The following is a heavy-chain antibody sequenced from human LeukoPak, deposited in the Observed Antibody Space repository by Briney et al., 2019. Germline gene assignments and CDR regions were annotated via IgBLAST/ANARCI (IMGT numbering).Heavy chain of an antibody. CDR1: GGSNSSYY. CDR3: ARRGYCGYGARGGHWYFDL. J-gene: IGHJ2*01. Sequence: SETLSLTCTFSGGSNSSYYWSWIRQPPGKGLEWIGYIYYSGSTNYNPSLKSRVTISVDTSKNQFSLKLSSVTAADTAVYYCARRGYCGYGARGGHWYFDLWGRGTLVTVSS. V-gene: IGHV4-59*01. D-gene: IGHD5-12*01. CDR2: IYYSGST.